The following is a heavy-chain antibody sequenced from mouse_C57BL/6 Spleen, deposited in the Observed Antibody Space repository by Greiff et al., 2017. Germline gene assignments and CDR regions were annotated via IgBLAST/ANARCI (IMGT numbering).Heavy chain of an antibody. D-gene: IGHD2-4*01. J-gene: IGHJ3*01. CDR1: GYAFSSYW. CDR2: IYPGDGDT. CDR3: AREGYDYDGWFAY. V-gene: IGHV1-80*01. Sequence: QVQLQQSGAELVKPGASVKICCKASGYAFSSYWMNWVKQRPGKGLEWIGQIYPGDGDTNYNGKFKGKATLTAYKSSSTAYMQLSSLTSEDSAVYFCAREGYDYDGWFAYWGQGTLVTVSA.